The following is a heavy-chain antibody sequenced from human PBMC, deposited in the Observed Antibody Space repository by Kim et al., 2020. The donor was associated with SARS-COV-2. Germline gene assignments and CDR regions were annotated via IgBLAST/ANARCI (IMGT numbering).Heavy chain of an antibody. V-gene: IGHV3-15*01. CDR3: TTVPGSIVGVRDAYAFDI. CDR1: GFTFSNAW. J-gene: IGHJ3*02. CDR2: IKSKTDGGTT. Sequence: GGSLRLSCAASGFTFSNAWMSWVRQAPGKGLEWVGRIKSKTDGGTTDYAAPVKGRFTISRDDSKNTLYLQMNSLKTEDTAVYYCTTVPGSIVGVRDAYAFDIWGQGTMVTVSS. D-gene: IGHD1-26*01.